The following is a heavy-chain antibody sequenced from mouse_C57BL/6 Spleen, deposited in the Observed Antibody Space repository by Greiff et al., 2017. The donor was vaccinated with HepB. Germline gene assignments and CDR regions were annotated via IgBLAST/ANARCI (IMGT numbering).Heavy chain of an antibody. Sequence: EVKLVESGGGLVKPGGSLSLSCAASGFTGANYYMSWVRQPPGTALEWLGFIRNKANGYTTEYSASVKGRFTISRDNSQSILYLQMNALRAEDSATYYCARYEETDPWFAYWGQGTLVTVSA. CDR3: ARYEETDPWFAY. V-gene: IGHV7-3*01. CDR2: IRNKANGYTT. CDR1: GFTGANYY. J-gene: IGHJ3*01.